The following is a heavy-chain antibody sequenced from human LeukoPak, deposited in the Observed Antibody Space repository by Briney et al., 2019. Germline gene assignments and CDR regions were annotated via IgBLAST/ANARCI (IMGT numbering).Heavy chain of an antibody. Sequence: GGSLRLSCSASRFTFSSYWMNWARQAPGKGVEWVVSVKHNRSVNYLVDSVSGGFAISRDNAKNSLYLQMNNWRAEDTAVYFCSRGGGLDVWGQGATVTVSS. V-gene: IGHV3-7*03. D-gene: IGHD3-16*01. CDR3: SRGGGLDV. CDR1: RFTFSSYW. J-gene: IGHJ6*02. CDR2: VKHNRSVN.